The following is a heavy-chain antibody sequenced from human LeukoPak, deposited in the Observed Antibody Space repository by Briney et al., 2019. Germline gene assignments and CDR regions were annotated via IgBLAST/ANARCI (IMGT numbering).Heavy chain of an antibody. V-gene: IGHV1-2*02. J-gene: IGHJ6*03. CDR1: GYTFTGYY. D-gene: IGHD3-10*01. CDR2: INPNSGGT. Sequence: GASVKVSCKASGYTFTGYYMHWVRQAPGQGLEWMGWINPNSGGTNYAQKFQGRVTMTRDTSISTAYMELSRLRSDDTAVYYCARDASITMVRGVPPYYYYMDVWGKGTTVTVSS. CDR3: ARDASITMVRGVPPYYYYMDV.